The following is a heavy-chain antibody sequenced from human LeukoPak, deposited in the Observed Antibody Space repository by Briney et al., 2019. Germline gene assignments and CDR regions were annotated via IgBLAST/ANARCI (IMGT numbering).Heavy chain of an antibody. V-gene: IGHV3-30-3*01. Sequence: GRSLRLSCAASGFTFSSYAMHWVRQAPGKGLEWVAVISYDGSNKYYADSVKGRFTISRDNSKNTLYLQMNSLRAEDTAVYYCARSVVTIYYYYYGMDVWGQGTTVTVSS. J-gene: IGHJ6*02. CDR1: GFTFSSYA. CDR3: ARSVVTIYYYYYGMDV. D-gene: IGHD4-23*01. CDR2: ISYDGSNK.